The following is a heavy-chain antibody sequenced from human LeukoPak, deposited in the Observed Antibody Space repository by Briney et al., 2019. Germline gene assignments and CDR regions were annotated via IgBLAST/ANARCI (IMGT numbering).Heavy chain of an antibody. Sequence: GGSLRLSCAASGFTFSSYGMHWVRQAPGKGLEWVAFIRYDGSNKYYADSMKGRFTISRDNSKNTLYLQMNSLRAEDTAVYYCAKDRPIFGVDSDLDYWGQGTLVTVSS. J-gene: IGHJ4*02. D-gene: IGHD3-3*01. CDR2: IRYDGSNK. CDR3: AKDRPIFGVDSDLDY. V-gene: IGHV3-30*02. CDR1: GFTFSSYG.